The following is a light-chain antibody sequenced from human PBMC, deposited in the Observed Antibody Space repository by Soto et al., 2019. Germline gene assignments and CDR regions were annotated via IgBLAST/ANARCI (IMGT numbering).Light chain of an antibody. CDR2: HNI. J-gene: IGLJ3*02. CDR1: SSNIGAGYD. Sequence: QPVLTQPPAVSGAPGQRVTISCTGNSSNIGAGYDVHWYQQRPGTAPKLLISHNIKRPSGVPDRFSGSKADTSASLVITGIQADDEADYYCQSYDSSLNWVFGGGTKLTVL. V-gene: IGLV1-40*01. CDR3: QSYDSSLNWV.